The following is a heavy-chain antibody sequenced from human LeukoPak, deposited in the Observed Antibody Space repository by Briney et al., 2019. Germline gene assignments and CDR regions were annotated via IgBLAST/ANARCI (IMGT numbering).Heavy chain of an antibody. CDR2: INPSGGST. D-gene: IGHD6-13*01. J-gene: IGHJ6*03. CDR1: GYTFTSYY. V-gene: IGHV1-46*01. CDR3: ARADSSSWPYYYYYMDV. Sequence: GASVKVSCKASGYTFTSYYMHWVRQAPGQGLEWMGIINPSGGSTSYAQKFQGRVTMTRDMSTSTVYMELSSLRSEDTAVYYCARADSSSWPYYYYYMDVWGKGTTVTVSS.